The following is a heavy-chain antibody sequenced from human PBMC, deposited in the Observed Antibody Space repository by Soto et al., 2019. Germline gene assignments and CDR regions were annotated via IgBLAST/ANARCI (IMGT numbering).Heavy chain of an antibody. D-gene: IGHD6-13*01. CDR1: GFTFSRFW. V-gene: IGHV3-7*04. CDR3: ARGYTSSPLFEDYFDY. J-gene: IGHJ4*02. CDR2: INPDGSEK. Sequence: EVQLVESGGDLVQPGGSLRLSCAASGFTFSRFWMTWVRQAPGKGLEWVANINPDGSEKYSVDSVKGRITIYRDNVKNSRYLQMNNLRAEDTAVYFCARGYTSSPLFEDYFDYWGQGALVTVSS.